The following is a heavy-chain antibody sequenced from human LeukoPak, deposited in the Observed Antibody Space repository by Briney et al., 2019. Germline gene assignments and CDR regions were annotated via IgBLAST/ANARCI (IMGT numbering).Heavy chain of an antibody. J-gene: IGHJ5*02. CDR3: AKGDTS. CDR1: GFNFSNYD. CDR2: IRYDGSDK. V-gene: IGHV3-30*02. D-gene: IGHD2-21*02. Sequence: PGGSLRLSCAASGFNFSNYDMYWVRQAPGKGLEWVAFIRYDGSDKYYADSVKGRFTISRDNSKNTLYLQMNSLRTEDTAVYYCAKGDTSWGQGTLVTVSS.